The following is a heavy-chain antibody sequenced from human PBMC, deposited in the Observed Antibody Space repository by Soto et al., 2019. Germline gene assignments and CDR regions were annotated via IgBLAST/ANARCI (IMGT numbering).Heavy chain of an antibody. J-gene: IGHJ4*02. CDR2: IYYSGST. CDR1: GGSISNSY. D-gene: IGHD2-15*01. V-gene: IGHV4-59*01. Sequence: PSETLSLTCTVSGGSISNSYWSWIRQPPGKGLEWIGYIYYSGSTNYNPSLKSRVTISVDTSKNQFSLKLSSVTAADTAVYYCARGYCSGGSCNGYFDYWGQGTLVTVSS. CDR3: ARGYCSGGSCNGYFDY.